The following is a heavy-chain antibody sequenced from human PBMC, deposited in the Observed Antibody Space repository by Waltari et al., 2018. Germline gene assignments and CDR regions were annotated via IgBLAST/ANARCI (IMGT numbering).Heavy chain of an antibody. Sequence: QVQLVPSGAELKKPGASVTLSCKASGYTFPSYYIQWVRQATGQGLEWMGVMNSGGDTTIYAQKFQGRVTMTRDTSTSTVYMELSSLRSEDTAVYYCARLGITMTPDYWGQGTLVTVSS. V-gene: IGHV1-46*01. CDR3: ARLGITMTPDY. CDR1: GYTFPSYY. J-gene: IGHJ4*02. CDR2: MNSGGDTT.